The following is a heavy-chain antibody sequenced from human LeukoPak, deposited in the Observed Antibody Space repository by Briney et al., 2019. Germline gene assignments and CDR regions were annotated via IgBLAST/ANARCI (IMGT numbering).Heavy chain of an antibody. CDR1: GYTFTGYY. V-gene: IGHV1-2*02. CDR3: ARGSLRGYSYGYGY. CDR2: INPNNGGT. Sequence: ASVKVSCKASGYTFTGYYMHWVRQAPGQGLEWMGWINPNNGGTNYAQKFQGRVTMTRDTSISTAYMELSRLRSDDTAVYYCARGSLRGYSYGYGYWGQGTLVTVSS. J-gene: IGHJ4*02. D-gene: IGHD5-18*01.